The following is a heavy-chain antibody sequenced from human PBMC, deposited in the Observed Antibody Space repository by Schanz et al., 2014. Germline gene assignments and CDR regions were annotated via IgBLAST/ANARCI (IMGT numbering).Heavy chain of an antibody. CDR1: GFTFSSYA. CDR3: ARDRGYCSGGSCLTFDY. J-gene: IGHJ4*02. Sequence: EGQLLESGGGLIQPGGSLRLSCAASGFTFSSYAMSWVRQAPGKGLEWVSIISASGGSTYYADSVKGRFTISRDNPKNIRYLQMNSLRAEDTAVYYCARDRGYCSGGSCLTFDYWGQGTLVTVSS. D-gene: IGHD2-15*01. V-gene: IGHV3-23*01. CDR2: ISASGGST.